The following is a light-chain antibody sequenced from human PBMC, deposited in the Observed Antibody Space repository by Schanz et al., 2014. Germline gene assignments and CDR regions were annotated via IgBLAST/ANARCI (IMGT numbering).Light chain of an antibody. CDR3: QQYYSIPLI. CDR1: QSVSSSY. CDR2: GAS. Sequence: EIVLTQSPGTLSLSPGERATLSCRASQSVSSSYLTWYQQKPGQTPRLLIYGASSRATGIPDRFSGSGSGTDFSLTISRLEPEDFAVYYCQQYYSIPLIFGGGTKVEIK. J-gene: IGKJ4*01. V-gene: IGKV3-20*01.